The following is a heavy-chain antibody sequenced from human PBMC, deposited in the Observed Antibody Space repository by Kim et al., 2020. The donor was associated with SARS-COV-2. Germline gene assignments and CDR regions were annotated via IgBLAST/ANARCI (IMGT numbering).Heavy chain of an antibody. Sequence: KYYADSVKGRFTISRDNSQHTLYLQMNSLRAEDTAVYYCARDDSSGYYDYWGQGTLVTVSS. V-gene: IGHV3-33*01. CDR3: ARDDSSGYYDY. J-gene: IGHJ4*02. D-gene: IGHD3-22*01. CDR2: K.